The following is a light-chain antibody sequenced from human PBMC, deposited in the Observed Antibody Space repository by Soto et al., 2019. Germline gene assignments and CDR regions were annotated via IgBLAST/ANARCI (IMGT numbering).Light chain of an antibody. CDR1: QSINSY. V-gene: IGKV1-39*01. CDR2: AAS. Sequence: DIQMTQSPSSLSASVGDRVTITCRASQSINSYLNWYQQKPGKAPKLLIYAASSLQSGVPSRFSGSGSGTDFTLTISSLQPEDFATYDCQQSYSTLYTFGQGTKLEIK. J-gene: IGKJ2*01. CDR3: QQSYSTLYT.